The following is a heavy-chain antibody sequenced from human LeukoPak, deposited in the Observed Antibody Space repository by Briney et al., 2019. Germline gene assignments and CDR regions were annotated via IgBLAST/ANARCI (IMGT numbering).Heavy chain of an antibody. D-gene: IGHD3-10*01. CDR2: INPNSGGT. CDR3: ARGKDTMVRGVFLPYYYYGMDV. V-gene: IGHV1-2*02. CDR1: GYTFTGYY. J-gene: IGHJ6*02. Sequence: ASVKVSCKASGYTFTGYYMHWVRQAPGQGLEWMGWINPNSGGTNYAQKFQGRVTMTRDTSISTAYMELSRLRSDDTAVYYCARGKDTMVRGVFLPYYYYGMDVWGQGTTVTVSS.